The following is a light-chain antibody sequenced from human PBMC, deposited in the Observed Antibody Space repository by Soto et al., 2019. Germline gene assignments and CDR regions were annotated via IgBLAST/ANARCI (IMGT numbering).Light chain of an antibody. CDR3: QHYDNLPLT. CDR2: DAS. J-gene: IGKJ4*01. Sequence: DIQMTQSPSSLSASVGDRVTIACQASHNIYNYLNWYHQKPGKAPKLLIFDASNLERGVPSRFSGSGSRTHFSLSINNLQPEDFGSYFCQHYDNLPLTFGGGTKVEI. V-gene: IGKV1-33*01. CDR1: HNIYNY.